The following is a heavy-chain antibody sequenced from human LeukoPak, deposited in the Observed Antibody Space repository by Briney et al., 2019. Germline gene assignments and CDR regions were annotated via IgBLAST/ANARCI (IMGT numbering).Heavy chain of an antibody. V-gene: IGHV3-7*01. Sequence: GGSLRLSCAASGFTISNYWMGWVRQAPGKGLKRVANIKQDGSEKRYVDPVKGRFTISRDNAKSSLYLQMNSLRAEDTAVYYCARAPATNEWRCMDYWGQGTLVTVSS. CDR1: GFTISNYW. CDR2: IKQDGSEK. D-gene: IGHD2-8*02. CDR3: ARAPATNEWRCMDY. J-gene: IGHJ4*02.